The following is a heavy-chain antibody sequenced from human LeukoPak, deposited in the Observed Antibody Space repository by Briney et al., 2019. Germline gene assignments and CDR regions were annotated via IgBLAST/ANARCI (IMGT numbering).Heavy chain of an antibody. D-gene: IGHD1-26*01. CDR2: IYSRGST. CDR1: GFTVSSNY. V-gene: IGHV3-66*01. Sequence: PGGSLRLSCAASGFTVSSNYMSSGRHDPGERLEWGSVIYSRGSTSYADSAMGRFTTSRDNSTNTLYPQMNNLRTEDTAVYYCANVSGSYYDGYYGMDICGQGTTVTVSS. J-gene: IGHJ6*02. CDR3: ANVSGSYYDGYYGMDI.